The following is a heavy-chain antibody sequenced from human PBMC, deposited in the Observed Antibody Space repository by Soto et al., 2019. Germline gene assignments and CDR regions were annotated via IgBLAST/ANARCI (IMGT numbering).Heavy chain of an antibody. CDR1: GGTFSSYA. CDR3: ARTFTGYCSGGSCYDVSSGHDAFDI. D-gene: IGHD2-15*01. CDR2: IIPIFGTA. J-gene: IGHJ3*02. V-gene: IGHV1-69*06. Sequence: SRKVSCEASGGTFSSYAISWVRQAPGQGPEWMGGIIPIFGTANYAQKFRGRVTITADKSTSTAYMELSSLRSEDTAVYYCARTFTGYCSGGSCYDVSSGHDAFDIWGQGTMVTVSS.